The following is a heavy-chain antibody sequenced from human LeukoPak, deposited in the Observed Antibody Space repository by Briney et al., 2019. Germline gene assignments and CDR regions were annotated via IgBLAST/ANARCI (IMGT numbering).Heavy chain of an antibody. CDR1: GYTFTSYG. V-gene: IGHV1-18*01. Sequence: ASVKVSCKASGYTFTSYGISWVRQAPGQGLEWMGWINTNNGNTNYVQRLQGRVTMTTDTSTTTAYMELRSLRSVDTAVYYCARYLVAADAFDFWGQGTMVTVSS. CDR3: ARYLVAADAFDF. D-gene: IGHD2-15*01. J-gene: IGHJ3*01. CDR2: INTNNGNT.